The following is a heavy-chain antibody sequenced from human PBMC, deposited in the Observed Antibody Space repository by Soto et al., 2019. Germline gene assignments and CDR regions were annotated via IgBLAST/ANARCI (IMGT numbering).Heavy chain of an antibody. D-gene: IGHD2-2*02. CDR3: ARKYCSSTSCYRDNWFDP. J-gene: IGHJ5*02. V-gene: IGHV1-69*13. Sequence: SVKVSCKASGGTFSSYAISWVRQAPGQGLEWMGGIIPIFGTANYAQKFQGRVTITADESTSTAYMELSSLRSEDTAVYYCARKYCSSTSCYRDNWFDPWGQGTLVTVS. CDR1: GGTFSSYA. CDR2: IIPIFGTA.